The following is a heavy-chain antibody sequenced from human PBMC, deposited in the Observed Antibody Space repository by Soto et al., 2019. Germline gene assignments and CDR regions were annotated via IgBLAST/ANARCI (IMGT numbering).Heavy chain of an antibody. J-gene: IGHJ6*01. V-gene: IGHV1-69*12. CDR3: AKGAVAGTPTSYYYYGMDV. D-gene: IGHD6-19*01. CDR1: GGTFRTYA. CDR2: IIPIFGTV. Sequence: QVQLLQSGAEVKKPGSSVRVSCEASGGTFRTYAISWVRQAPGQGLEWMGEIIPIFGTVNYAQKFQGSVTITADESTTTVYMDLRSLRSEDTAVYYCAKGAVAGTPTSYYYYGMDVW.